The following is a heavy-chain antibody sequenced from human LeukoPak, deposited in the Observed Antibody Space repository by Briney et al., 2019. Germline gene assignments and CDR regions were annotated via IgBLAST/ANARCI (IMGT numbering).Heavy chain of an antibody. J-gene: IGHJ4*02. V-gene: IGHV1-2*06. D-gene: IGHD3-22*01. CDR3: ATEPWGYYGSGGYYRQVDY. CDR1: GYTFTGYY. Sequence: GASVKVSCKASGYTFTGYYMHWVRQAPGQGLEWMGRINPNSGGTNYAQDFQGRVTMTRDTSISTAYMELSRLRSDDTAVYYCATEPWGYYGSGGYYRQVDYWGQGTLVTVSS. CDR2: INPNSGGT.